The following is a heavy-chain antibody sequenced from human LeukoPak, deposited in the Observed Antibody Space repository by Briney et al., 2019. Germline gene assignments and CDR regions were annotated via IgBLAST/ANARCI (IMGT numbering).Heavy chain of an antibody. CDR1: GFTFSSYA. J-gene: IGHJ4*02. CDR2: ITDSGTGT. V-gene: IGHV3-23*01. Sequence: GGSLRLSCAASGFTFSSYALSWVRQAPGKGLEWVSGITDSGTGTYYADSVKGRFTISRDNSKNTVYLQMNSLRVEDTAVYYCAKDRRPVLRYFEPDYWGQGTLVTVSS. CDR3: AKDRRPVLRYFEPDY. D-gene: IGHD3-9*01.